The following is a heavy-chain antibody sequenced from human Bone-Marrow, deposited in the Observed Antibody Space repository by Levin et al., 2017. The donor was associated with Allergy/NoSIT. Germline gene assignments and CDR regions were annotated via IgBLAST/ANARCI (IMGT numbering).Heavy chain of an antibody. V-gene: IGHV1-18*01. CDR2: ISGYSGHT. CDR3: ARDVFERMFFGVVTPFDY. D-gene: IGHD3-3*01. CDR1: GYIFPSYG. Sequence: ASVKVSCKASGYIFPSYGISWVRQAPGQGLEWMGWISGYSGHTNYAQKFKDRVNMTTDTSTSTAYMELRSLRSDDTAVYYCARDVFERMFFGVVTPFDYWGQGSLVTVSS. J-gene: IGHJ4*02.